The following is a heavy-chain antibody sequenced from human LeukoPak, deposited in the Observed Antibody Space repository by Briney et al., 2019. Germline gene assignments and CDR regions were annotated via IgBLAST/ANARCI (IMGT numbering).Heavy chain of an antibody. V-gene: IGHV3-23*01. J-gene: IGHJ3*02. CDR1: GFTFSSYA. Sequence: PGGSLRLSCATSGFTFSSYAMSWVRQAPGKGLEWVSGVRGSGAGTYYADSVKGRFTISRDNAKNSLYLQMNSLRAEDTAVYYCARDHHRRLYDSQARDTFDIWGQGTMVTVSS. D-gene: IGHD3-22*01. CDR2: VRGSGAGT. CDR3: ARDHHRRLYDSQARDTFDI.